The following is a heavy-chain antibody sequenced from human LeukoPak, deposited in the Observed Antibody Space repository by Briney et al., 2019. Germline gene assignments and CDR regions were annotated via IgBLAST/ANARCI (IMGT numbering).Heavy chain of an antibody. CDR2: IDNAGSDK. Sequence: GGSLRLSCAASGFTFTTYWMSWVRQAPGKGLEWVANIDNAGSDKYYVDSVEGRFTISRDNAKNSLYLQMNSLRAEDTAVYYCARERWLQPDYWGQGILVTVSS. J-gene: IGHJ4*02. CDR1: GFTFTTYW. CDR3: ARERWLQPDY. D-gene: IGHD5-24*01. V-gene: IGHV3-7*01.